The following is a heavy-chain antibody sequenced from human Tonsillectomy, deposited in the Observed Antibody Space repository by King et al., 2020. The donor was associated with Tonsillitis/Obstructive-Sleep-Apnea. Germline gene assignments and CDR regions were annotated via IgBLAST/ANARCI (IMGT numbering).Heavy chain of an antibody. CDR3: AREVVPAALTSLEYGMDV. V-gene: IGHV1-46*01. D-gene: IGHD2-2*01. CDR2: INPSGGRT. CDR1: GYTFTNYY. Sequence: VQLVESGAEVKKPGASVKVSCKASGYTFTNYYMHWVRQAPGQGLEWMGIINPSGGRTSYAQKFQGRVTMTRDTSTSTVYMELSSLRSEDTAVYYCAREVVPAALTSLEYGMDVWGQGTTVAVSS. J-gene: IGHJ6*02.